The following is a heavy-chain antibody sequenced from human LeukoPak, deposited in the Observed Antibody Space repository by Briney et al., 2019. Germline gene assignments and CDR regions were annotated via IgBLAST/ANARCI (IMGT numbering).Heavy chain of an antibody. CDR3: AQRPSTSRDY. V-gene: IGHV4-38-2*02. J-gene: IGHJ4*02. CDR2: IYHSGST. CDR1: GYSISSGYY. Sequence: SETLSLTCTVSGYSISSGYYWGWIRQPPGKGLEWIGSIYHSGSTYYNPSLKSRVTISVDTSKNQFSLKLSSVTAADTAVYYCAQRPSTSRDYWGQGTLVTVSS.